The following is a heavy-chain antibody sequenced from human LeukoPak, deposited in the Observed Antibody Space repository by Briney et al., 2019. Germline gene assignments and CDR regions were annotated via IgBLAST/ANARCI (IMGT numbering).Heavy chain of an antibody. Sequence: GGSLRLSCAASGFTFSSYSMNWVRQAPGKGLEWVSVIYSGGRTYYADSVKGRFTISRDNSKNTLYLQMNSLRAEDTAVYYCARGGIAADWYGFDIWGQGTMVTVSS. CDR3: ARGGIAADWYGFDI. CDR2: IYSGGRT. V-gene: IGHV3-53*01. CDR1: GFTFSSYS. D-gene: IGHD6-13*01. J-gene: IGHJ3*02.